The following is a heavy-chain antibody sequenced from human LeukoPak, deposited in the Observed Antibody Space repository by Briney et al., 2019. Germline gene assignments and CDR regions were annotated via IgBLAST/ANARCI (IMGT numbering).Heavy chain of an antibody. CDR2: IGGSGDKT. Sequence: GGSLRLSCAASGFAFDNYAMNWVRQGPGKGLEWVSTIGGSGDKTFYADSVKGRFTISRDNSKNMLHLQMSSLTGEDTALYYCVRRGDASSGWGDHDYWGQGALVTVSS. J-gene: IGHJ4*02. D-gene: IGHD6-19*01. CDR3: VRRGDASSGWGDHDY. CDR1: GFAFDNYA. V-gene: IGHV3-23*01.